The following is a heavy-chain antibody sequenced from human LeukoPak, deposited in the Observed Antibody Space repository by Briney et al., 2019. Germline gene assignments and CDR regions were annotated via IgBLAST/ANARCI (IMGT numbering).Heavy chain of an antibody. CDR1: GFTFSSYA. Sequence: PGGSLRLSCAASGFTFSSYAMSWVRQAPGKGLEWVSAISGSGGSTYYADSVKGRFTISRDNSKNTPYLQMNSLRAEDTAVYYCATLRFFSPYYFDYWGQGTLVTVSS. CDR3: ATLRFFSPYYFDY. CDR2: ISGSGGST. V-gene: IGHV3-23*01. J-gene: IGHJ4*02. D-gene: IGHD3-3*01.